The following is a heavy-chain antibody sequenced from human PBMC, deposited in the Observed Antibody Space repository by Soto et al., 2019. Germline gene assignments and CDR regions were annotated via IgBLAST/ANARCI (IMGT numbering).Heavy chain of an antibody. D-gene: IGHD1-26*01. J-gene: IGHJ4*02. CDR3: GMAPHGLVYFDY. Sequence: PGGSLRLSCAASGVTFSSDGMHWVRQAPGKGLEWVAVIWYDGSNKYYADSVKGRFTISRDNSKNTLYLQMNSLRAEDTAVYYCGMAPHGLVYFDYWGQGTLVTVSS. CDR1: GVTFSSDG. CDR2: IWYDGSNK. V-gene: IGHV3-33*01.